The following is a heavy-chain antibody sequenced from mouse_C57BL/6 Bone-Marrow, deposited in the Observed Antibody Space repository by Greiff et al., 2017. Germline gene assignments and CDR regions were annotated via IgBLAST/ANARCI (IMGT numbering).Heavy chain of an antibody. CDR1: GYTFTSYW. V-gene: IGHV1-69*01. CDR3: ARENWDLSWFAY. CDR2: IDPSDSYT. D-gene: IGHD4-1*01. J-gene: IGHJ3*01. Sequence: VQLQQPGAELVMPGASVKLSCKASGYTFTSYWMHWVKQRPGQGLEWIGEIDPSDSYTNYNQKFKGKSTSTVDKSSSTAYMQLSSLTSEDSAVYYCARENWDLSWFAYWGQGTLVTVSA.